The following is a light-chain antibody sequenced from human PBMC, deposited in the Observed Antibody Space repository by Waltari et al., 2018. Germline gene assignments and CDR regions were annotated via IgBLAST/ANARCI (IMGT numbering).Light chain of an antibody. Sequence: QSALTQPASVSGSPGQSITIPCTGTSSDVGTYNYVPWYQQHPGKAPKLMIYDVSNRPSGVSDRFSGSKSGNTASLTISGLQAEDEADYYCNSYSSSSSLVLFGGGTKLTVV. CDR1: SSDVGTYNY. J-gene: IGLJ2*01. CDR3: NSYSSSSSLVL. V-gene: IGLV2-14*03. CDR2: DVS.